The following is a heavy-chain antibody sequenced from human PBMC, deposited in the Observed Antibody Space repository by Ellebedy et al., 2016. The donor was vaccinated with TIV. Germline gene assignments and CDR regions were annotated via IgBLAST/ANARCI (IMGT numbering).Heavy chain of an antibody. J-gene: IGHJ4*02. D-gene: IGHD3-10*01. CDR2: ITSDGSNK. V-gene: IGHV3-30*18. Sequence: PGGSLRLSCAASGFTFSTYGIQWVRQAPGKGLEWVAIITSDGSNKYYADSVKGRFTISRDNSKNSLSLEMNTLKIEDTAVYYCAKGGDFDSWGQGTLVTVSS. CDR1: GFTFSTYG. CDR3: AKGGDFDS.